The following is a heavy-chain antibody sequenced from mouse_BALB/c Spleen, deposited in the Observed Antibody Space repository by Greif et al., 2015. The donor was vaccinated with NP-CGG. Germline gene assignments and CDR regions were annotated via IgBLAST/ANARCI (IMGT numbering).Heavy chain of an antibody. D-gene: IGHD1-1*01. Sequence: QVQLQQSGAELAKPGASVKMSCKASGYTFTSYWMHWVKQRPGQGLEWIGYINPSTGYTEYNQKFKDKATLTADKSSSTAYMQLSRLTSEDSAVYCCANYYGSSYYFDYWGQGTTLTVSS. V-gene: IGHV1-7*01. CDR1: GYTFTSYW. CDR3: ANYYGSSYYFDY. CDR2: INPSTGYT. J-gene: IGHJ2*01.